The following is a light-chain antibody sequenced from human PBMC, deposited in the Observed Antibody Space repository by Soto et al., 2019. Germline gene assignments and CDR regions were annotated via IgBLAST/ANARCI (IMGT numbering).Light chain of an antibody. CDR3: SSYAGSKMGV. Sequence: ARTQPPSASGSPGQSLTISFTGTNSDIGRYKFVSWYQQHPGKAPKLIIYEVTQRPSGVPDRFSASKSGNTASLTVSGLQAEDEADYYCSSYAGSKMGVFGTGTKVTVL. CDR1: NSDIGRYKF. V-gene: IGLV2-8*01. J-gene: IGLJ1*01. CDR2: EVT.